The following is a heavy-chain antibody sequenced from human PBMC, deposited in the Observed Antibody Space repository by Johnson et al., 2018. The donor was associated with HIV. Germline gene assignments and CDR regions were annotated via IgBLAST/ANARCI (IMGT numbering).Heavy chain of an antibody. V-gene: IGHV3-30*04. CDR3: AKVKGVGPDYAFDI. D-gene: IGHD2-21*02. CDR1: GLNFSDYG. CDR2: ISFDGSNE. J-gene: IGHJ3*02. Sequence: QVQLVESGGGVVQPGRSVRLSCVVSGLNFSDYGMHWVRQAPGKGLEWVAIISFDGSNEYYADSVKGRFTISRDNSKNTLYLQMNRLRVEDTAVYYCAKVKGVGPDYAFDIWGQGTMVTVSS.